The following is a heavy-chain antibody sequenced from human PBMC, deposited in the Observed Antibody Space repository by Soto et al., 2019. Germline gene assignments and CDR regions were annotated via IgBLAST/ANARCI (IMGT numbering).Heavy chain of an antibody. CDR3: ARELLYGSGSRNFHYYGMDV. J-gene: IGHJ6*02. Sequence: QVHLVESGGGVVQSGWSLRLSCAASGIKFSSYGMHWVRQAPGKGLEWVAVIWYDGSKKYYVDSVKGRFTISRDNSNNTLYLQMNSLRAEDTGVYYCARELLYGSGSRNFHYYGMDVWGQGTTVTVSS. CDR2: IWYDGSKK. CDR1: GIKFSSYG. V-gene: IGHV3-33*01. D-gene: IGHD3-10*01.